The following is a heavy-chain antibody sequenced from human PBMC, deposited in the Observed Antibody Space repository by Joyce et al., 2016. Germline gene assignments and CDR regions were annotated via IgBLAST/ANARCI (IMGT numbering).Heavy chain of an antibody. CDR2: IWHSGTT. CDR3: ARGFDFSAYYFLH. D-gene: IGHD3-22*01. V-gene: IGHV4-4*02. CDR1: GASISNDNW. Sequence: QVQLQESGPGLVKPAGTLSLTCVVSGASISNDNWWSWVRRPPGKGLEWIGEIWHSGTTNYNPSLKSRVTISMDKSKNQFTLILTSVTAADTAVYYCARGFDFSAYYFLHWGPGSLVTVSS. J-gene: IGHJ1*01.